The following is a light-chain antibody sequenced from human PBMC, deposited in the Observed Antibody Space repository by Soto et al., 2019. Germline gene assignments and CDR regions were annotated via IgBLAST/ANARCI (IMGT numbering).Light chain of an antibody. CDR2: DVT. Sequence: QSVLTQPASVSGSPGQSITISCTGTSSDIGVYNYVSWYQQHPGKAPKLMIYDVTNRPSGISNRFSGSKSGNTASLTISDLQTEDEADYYCSSYTAYSRVVFGGGTKVTVL. J-gene: IGLJ2*01. CDR1: SSDIGVYNY. V-gene: IGLV2-14*01. CDR3: SSYTAYSRVV.